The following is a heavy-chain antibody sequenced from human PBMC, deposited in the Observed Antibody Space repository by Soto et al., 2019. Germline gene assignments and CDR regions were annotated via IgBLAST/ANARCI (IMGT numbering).Heavy chain of an antibody. Sequence: EVQLVESGGGLVQPGGSLRLSCAASGSTFSSYWMSWVRQAPGKGLEWVANIKQDGSEKYYVDSVKGRFTISRDNAKNSLYLQMNSLRAEDTAVYYCARDGYYGHYYGMDVWGQGTTVTVS. J-gene: IGHJ6*02. CDR3: ARDGYYGHYYGMDV. D-gene: IGHD3-10*01. V-gene: IGHV3-7*01. CDR2: IKQDGSEK. CDR1: GSTFSSYW.